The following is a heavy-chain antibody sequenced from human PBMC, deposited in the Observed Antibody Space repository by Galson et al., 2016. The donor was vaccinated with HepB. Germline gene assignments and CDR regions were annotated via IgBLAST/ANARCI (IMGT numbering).Heavy chain of an antibody. V-gene: IGHV4-59*01. CDR1: GGSISSFY. CDR3: ARIPHYQSSV. CDR2: IFYSGRT. J-gene: IGHJ4*02. D-gene: IGHD3-22*01. Sequence: SETLSLTCTVSGGSISSFYWSWIRQPPGKGLEWIGYIFYSGRTNYNPSLKSRVTISVDTSKSQISLKLTSVTAADTAVYYCARIPHYQSSVWGQGTLVTVSS.